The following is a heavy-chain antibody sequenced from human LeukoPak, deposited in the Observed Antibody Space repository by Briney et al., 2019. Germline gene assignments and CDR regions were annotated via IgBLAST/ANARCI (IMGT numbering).Heavy chain of an antibody. Sequence: SVKVSCKASGGTFSSYAISWVRQAPGQGLEWMGGIIPIFGTANYAQKFQGRVTITTDESTSTAYMELRSLRSDDTAVYYCARESDPTGRYYYYYMDVWGKGTTVTVSS. V-gene: IGHV1-69*05. CDR2: IIPIFGTA. D-gene: IGHD1-14*01. J-gene: IGHJ6*03. CDR1: GGTFSSYA. CDR3: ARESDPTGRYYYYYMDV.